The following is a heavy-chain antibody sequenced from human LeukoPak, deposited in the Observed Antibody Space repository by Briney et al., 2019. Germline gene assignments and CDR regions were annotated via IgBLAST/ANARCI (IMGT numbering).Heavy chain of an antibody. V-gene: IGHV3-48*01. D-gene: IGHD5-24*01. J-gene: IGHJ4*02. CDR1: GFTFSDYS. CDR3: AKRGGYNSFDY. Sequence: PGGTLRLSCAASGFTFSDYSMNGVRQASGKGLEWVSYITSSGGTIYYADSAKGRFTISRDNAKNSLYLQMNSLRGEDTAVYYCAKRGGYNSFDYWGQGTLVTVSS. CDR2: ITSSGGTI.